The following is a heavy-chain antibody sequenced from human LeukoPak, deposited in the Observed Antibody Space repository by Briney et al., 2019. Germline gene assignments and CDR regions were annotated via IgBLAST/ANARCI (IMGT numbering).Heavy chain of an antibody. J-gene: IGHJ4*03. CDR3: ARAHCSGGSCSFDY. V-gene: IGHV3-21*01. D-gene: IGHD2-15*01. Sequence: GGSLRHSCAPSGFTFSSYSMNSVRHAPGKGLECVSSISSSSSYIYYADSVKGRFTISRDNANNSLYLQINSLRAEDTAVYYCARAHCSGGSCSFDYWGQGTLVTVSS. CDR2: ISSSSSYI. CDR1: GFTFSSYS.